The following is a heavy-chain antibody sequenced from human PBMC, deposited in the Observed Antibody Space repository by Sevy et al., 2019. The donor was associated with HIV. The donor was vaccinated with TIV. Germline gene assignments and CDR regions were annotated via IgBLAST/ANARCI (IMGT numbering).Heavy chain of an antibody. CDR3: AKDPYEGDVISNFDS. D-gene: IGHD2-21*01. V-gene: IGHV3-33*06. J-gene: IGHJ4*02. CDR2: IWFDGSKK. CDR1: GFTFSRYG. Sequence: GGSLRLSCAASGFTFSRYGIHWVRRAPGKGLEWVAGIWFDGSKKFYVESVKGRFTISIENSKKMWYLQMNSLRAEDTAVYYCAKDPYEGDVISNFDSWGQGTLVTVSS.